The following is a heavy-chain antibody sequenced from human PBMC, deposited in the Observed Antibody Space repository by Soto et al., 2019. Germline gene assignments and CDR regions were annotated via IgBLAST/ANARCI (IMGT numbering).Heavy chain of an antibody. J-gene: IGHJ6*02. D-gene: IGHD3-10*01. CDR3: ARDTYYGSGSGYYYGMDV. V-gene: IGHV3-21*01. CDR2: ISSSSSYI. CDR1: GFTFSSYS. Sequence: PGGSLRLSCAASGFTFSSYSMNWVRQAPGKELEWVSSISSSSSYIYYADSVKGRFTISRDNAKNSLYLQMNSLRAEDTAVYYCARDTYYGSGSGYYYGMDVWGQGTTVTVSS.